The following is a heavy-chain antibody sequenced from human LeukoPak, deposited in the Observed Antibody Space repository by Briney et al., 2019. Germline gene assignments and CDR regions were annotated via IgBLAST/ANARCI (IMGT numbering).Heavy chain of an antibody. D-gene: IGHD3-22*01. CDR1: GGSISNYY. Sequence: SETLSLTCTVSGGSISNYYWSWIRQPPGKGLEWIGYIYYSGSTNYNPSLKSRVTISVDTSKNQFSLNLSSVAAADTAMYYCARDRSPEGYYDSSHWDYYHGMDVWGQGTTVTVSS. J-gene: IGHJ6*02. CDR2: IYYSGST. CDR3: ARDRSPEGYYDSSHWDYYHGMDV. V-gene: IGHV4-59*01.